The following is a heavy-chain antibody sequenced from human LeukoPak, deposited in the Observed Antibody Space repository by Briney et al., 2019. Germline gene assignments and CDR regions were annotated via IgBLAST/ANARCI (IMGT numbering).Heavy chain of an antibody. CDR1: GITVSDNY. CDR3: AKDTTMIVVVTYYFDY. D-gene: IGHD3-22*01. CDR2: IYSGGVT. V-gene: IGHV3-66*01. J-gene: IGHJ4*02. Sequence: PGGSLRLSCAASGITVSDNYMNWVRQAPGKGLEWVSVIYSGGVTYYADSVKGRFTISRDNSKNTLYLQMNSLRAEDTAVYYCAKDTTMIVVVTYYFDYWGQGTLVTVSS.